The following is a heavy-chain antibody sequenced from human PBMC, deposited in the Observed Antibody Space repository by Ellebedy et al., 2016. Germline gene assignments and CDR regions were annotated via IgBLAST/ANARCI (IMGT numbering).Heavy chain of an antibody. Sequence: GGSLRLXCAASGFTFSNAWMNWVRQAPGKGLEWVATIVFSGTATYYSDSVKGRFIISRDNAKNSLFLQMNSLRVEDTAVYYCARDGSEWSRDYWGQGTLVTVSS. CDR1: GFTFSNAW. CDR3: ARDGSEWSRDY. CDR2: IVFSGTAT. J-gene: IGHJ4*02. D-gene: IGHD3-3*01. V-gene: IGHV3-21*01.